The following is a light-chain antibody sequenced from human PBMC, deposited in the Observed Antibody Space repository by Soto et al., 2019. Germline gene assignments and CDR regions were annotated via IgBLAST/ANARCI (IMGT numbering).Light chain of an antibody. J-gene: IGLJ1*01. Sequence: QSVLTQPRSVSGCPGQSVTISCTGTSSDVGGYNYVSWSQQHPGNAPKLMIYDVSKRPSGVPDRFSGSKSGNTASLTISGLQAEDEADYYCCSYAGSYTYVFGTGTKLTVL. CDR1: SSDVGGYNY. CDR2: DVS. CDR3: CSYAGSYTYV. V-gene: IGLV2-11*01.